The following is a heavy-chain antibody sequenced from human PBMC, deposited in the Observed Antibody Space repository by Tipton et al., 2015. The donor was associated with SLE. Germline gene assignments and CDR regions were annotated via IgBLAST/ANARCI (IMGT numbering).Heavy chain of an antibody. V-gene: IGHV4-59*02. D-gene: IGHD6-6*01. J-gene: IGHJ3*02. CDR3: ARDFPLEPTPLVWVFDI. Sequence: TLSLTCTVSGASVNSFHWSWIRQSPGKGLEWIGYVFYSGSTNYNPSLKSRVTMSVDMLKNQFSLKLTSVTAADTAVYYCARDFPLEPTPLVWVFDIGGPGTKVTVSS. CDR1: GASVNSFH. CDR2: VFYSGST.